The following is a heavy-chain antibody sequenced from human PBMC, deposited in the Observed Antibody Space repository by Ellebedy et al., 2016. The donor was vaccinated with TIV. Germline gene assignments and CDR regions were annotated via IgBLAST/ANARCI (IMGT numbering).Heavy chain of an antibody. CDR2: IYFSGST. V-gene: IGHV4-39*07. D-gene: IGHD3-10*01. J-gene: IGHJ5*02. CDR3: ARDLMASGWFDP. Sequence: MPSETLSLTCTVSGGSISSSGYYWAWIRQPPGTGLEWIGYIYFSGSTYYNPSLTSRVTVSVYTSKNLFSLKLRSVTAADTAVYYSARDLMASGWFDPWGQGTLVTVSS. CDR1: GGSISSSGYY.